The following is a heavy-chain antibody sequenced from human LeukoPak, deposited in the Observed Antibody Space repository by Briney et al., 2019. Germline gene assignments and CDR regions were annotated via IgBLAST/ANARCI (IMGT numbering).Heavy chain of an antibody. J-gene: IGHJ4*02. V-gene: IGHV4-4*07. CDR2: VYSSGVG. D-gene: IGHD3-22*01. CDR3: AREEFLHEIDSSGYFVY. CDR1: GGSITGYY. Sequence: SETLSLTCTVSGGSITGYYWNWIQQPAGQGLEWLGRVYSSGVGNYNPSLTSRVTMSVDTSKNQSSLRLTSLTAADTAVYYCAREEFLHEIDSSGYFVYWGQGTLVTVSS.